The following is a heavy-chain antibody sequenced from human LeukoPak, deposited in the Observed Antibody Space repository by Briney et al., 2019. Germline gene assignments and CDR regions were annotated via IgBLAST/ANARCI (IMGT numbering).Heavy chain of an antibody. V-gene: IGHV1-2*02. J-gene: IGHJ4*02. Sequence: ASVKVSCKASGYTFTGYYMHWVRQAPGQGLEWMGWINPNSGGTNYAQKFQGRVTMTRDTSISTAYMELSRLRSDDTAVYYCAREILSIYDSGDYAHRYFDYWGQGTLVIVSS. CDR3: AREILSIYDSGDYAHRYFDY. D-gene: IGHD4-17*01. CDR1: GYTFTGYY. CDR2: INPNSGGT.